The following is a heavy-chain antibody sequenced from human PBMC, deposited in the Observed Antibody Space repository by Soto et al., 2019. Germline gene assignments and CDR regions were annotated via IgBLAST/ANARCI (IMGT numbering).Heavy chain of an antibody. D-gene: IGHD2-15*01. J-gene: IGHJ6*02. CDR3: GRGVDIVVETADPDYSKMDL. Sequence: ASVKVSCTASEYTFIAFYIHWVRQAPGQGLEWMGWINPNSGGTSYAQKFQGRVTMTRDTSISTAYMDLSRLRSDDTAVYYCGRGVDIVVETADPDYSKMDLWGQGTTVTVSS. V-gene: IGHV1-2*02. CDR2: INPNSGGT. CDR1: EYTFIAFY.